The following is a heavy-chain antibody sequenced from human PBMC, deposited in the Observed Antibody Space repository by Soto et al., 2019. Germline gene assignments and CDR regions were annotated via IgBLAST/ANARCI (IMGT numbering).Heavy chain of an antibody. CDR2: ISSGVSTI. CDR1: GFIFNDYY. CDR3: ARDLKAVVNHIHYNHYGLDV. D-gene: IGHD3-22*01. Sequence: QEQLVESGGGLVKPGGSLRLSCAASGFIFNDYYMSWIRQAPGKGLEWVAYISSGVSTISYADSVKGRFTISRDNTKNLLYLQMNSLRAEDTAVYYCARDLKAVVNHIHYNHYGLDVWGQGTTVTVSS. V-gene: IGHV3-11*01. J-gene: IGHJ6*02.